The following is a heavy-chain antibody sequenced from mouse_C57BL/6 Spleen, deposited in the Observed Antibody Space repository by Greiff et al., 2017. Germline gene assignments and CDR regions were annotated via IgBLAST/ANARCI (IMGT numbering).Heavy chain of an antibody. V-gene: IGHV5-17*01. Sequence: EVQLVESGGGLVKPGGSLKLSCAASGFTFSDYGMNWVRQAPEKGLEWVAYISSGSSTIYYAETVKGRVTISRDNAKTTLFLQMTSLRSEYTAMYYCASVAGILYYYAMDYWGQGTSVTVSS. CDR3: ASVAGILYYYAMDY. CDR1: GFTFSDYG. D-gene: IGHD4-1*01. CDR2: ISSGSSTI. J-gene: IGHJ4*01.